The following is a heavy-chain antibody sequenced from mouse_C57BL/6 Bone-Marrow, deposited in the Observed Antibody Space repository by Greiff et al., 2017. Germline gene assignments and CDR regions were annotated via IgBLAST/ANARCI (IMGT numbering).Heavy chain of an antibody. J-gene: IGHJ3*01. Sequence: EVQGVESGGGLVQPGGSLKLSCAASGFTFSDYYMYWVRQTPEKRLEWVAYISNGGGSTYYPDTVKGRFTISRDSAKNTLYLQMSRLKSEDTARYYCARPGWDEVAYWGQGTLVTVAA. V-gene: IGHV5-12*01. CDR2: ISNGGGST. D-gene: IGHD4-1*01. CDR3: ARPGWDEVAY. CDR1: GFTFSDYY.